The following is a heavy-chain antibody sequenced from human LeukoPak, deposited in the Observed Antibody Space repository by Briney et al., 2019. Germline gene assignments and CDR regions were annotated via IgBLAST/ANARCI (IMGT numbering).Heavy chain of an antibody. V-gene: IGHV1-18*01. CDR3: ARGRRAHRGWAVYYFDY. D-gene: IGHD1-14*01. Sequence: ASVKVSCKASGYTFTSYGISWVRQAPGQGLEWMGWISAYNGNTNYAQKLQGRVTMTTDTSTSTGYMELRSLRSDDTAVYYCARGRRAHRGWAVYYFDYWGQGTLVTVSS. CDR2: ISAYNGNT. CDR1: GYTFTSYG. J-gene: IGHJ4*02.